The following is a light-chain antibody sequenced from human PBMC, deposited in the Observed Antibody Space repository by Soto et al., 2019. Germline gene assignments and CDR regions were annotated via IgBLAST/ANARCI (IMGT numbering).Light chain of an antibody. Sequence: QSVLTQPASVSGSPGRSITISCTGTSSDVGGYNYVSWYQQHPGKAPKLMIYDVSNRPSGVSNRFSGSKSGNTASLTISGLQAEDEADYYCSSYTSSTNYVFGTGTKVTVL. CDR2: DVS. CDR3: SSYTSSTNYV. V-gene: IGLV2-14*01. CDR1: SSDVGGYNY. J-gene: IGLJ1*01.